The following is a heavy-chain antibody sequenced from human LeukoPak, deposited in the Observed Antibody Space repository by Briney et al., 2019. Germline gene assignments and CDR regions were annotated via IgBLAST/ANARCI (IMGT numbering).Heavy chain of an antibody. J-gene: IGHJ4*02. CDR1: GFTFSSYA. CDR3: AKLFKRFGGRRNSGSSMYYFDY. CDR2: ISGSGGST. Sequence: GGSLRLSCAASGFTFSSYAMSWVRQAPGKGLEWVSAISGSGGSTYYADSVKGRFTISRDNYKNTLYLQMNSLRAEDTAVYYCAKLFKRFGGRRNSGSSMYYFDYWGQGTLVTVSS. V-gene: IGHV3-23*01. D-gene: IGHD1-26*01.